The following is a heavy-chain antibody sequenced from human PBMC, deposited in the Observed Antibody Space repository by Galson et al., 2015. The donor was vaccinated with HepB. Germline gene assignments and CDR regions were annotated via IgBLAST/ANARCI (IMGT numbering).Heavy chain of an antibody. D-gene: IGHD5-18*01. J-gene: IGHJ6*02. CDR3: ARGGVYSDGYYYYGMDV. Sequence: SLRLSCAASGFTVSGNYMNWVRQAPGKGLEWVSVIYRGGDTYYADSVKGRFTISRDNSKNTLYLQMSSLRAEDTAVYYCARGGVYSDGYYYYGMDVWGQGTTVTVSS. V-gene: IGHV3-66*02. CDR1: GFTVSGNY. CDR2: IYRGGDT.